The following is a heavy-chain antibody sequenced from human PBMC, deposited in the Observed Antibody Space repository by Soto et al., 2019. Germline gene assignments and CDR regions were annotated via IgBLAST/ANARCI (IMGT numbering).Heavy chain of an antibody. CDR2: ISYRGST. V-gene: IGHV4-59*01. J-gene: IGHJ5*02. CDR1: AGSITTSY. CDR3: ASSGIVGREVNTWFDP. D-gene: IGHD3-22*01. Sequence: SETLSLTCTVSAGSITTSYWSWIRQPLGKALEWIGYISYRGSTNYNPSLKSRLAISIDTSKSQISLKLTSMTTADTAVYYCASSGIVGREVNTWFDPWGQGTLVTVSS.